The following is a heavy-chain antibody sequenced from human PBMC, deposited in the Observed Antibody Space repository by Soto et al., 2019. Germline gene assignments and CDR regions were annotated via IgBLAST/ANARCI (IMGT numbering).Heavy chain of an antibody. V-gene: IGHV3-48*01. CDR3: ARHPERIAEIGWFDP. CDR2: ISSSSSTI. J-gene: IGHJ5*02. CDR1: GFTFSSYS. Sequence: PGGSLRLSCAASGFTFSSYSMNWVRQAPWKGLEWVSYISSSSSTIYYADSVKGRFTISRDNAKNSLYLQMNSLRAEDTAVYYCARHPERIAEIGWFDPWGQGTLVPSPQ. D-gene: IGHD6-13*01.